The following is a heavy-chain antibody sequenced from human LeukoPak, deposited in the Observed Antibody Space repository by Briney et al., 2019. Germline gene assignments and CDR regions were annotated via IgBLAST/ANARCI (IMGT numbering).Heavy chain of an antibody. J-gene: IGHJ4*02. Sequence: PGGSLRLSCAASGFTFSSYSMNWVRQAPGKGLEWVSSISSSSSYIYYADSVKGRFTISRDNAKNSLHLQMNSLRAEDTAVYYCAKRTGSSWYPNYFDYWGQGTLVTVSS. CDR2: ISSSSSYI. D-gene: IGHD6-13*01. CDR1: GFTFSSYS. CDR3: AKRTGSSWYPNYFDY. V-gene: IGHV3-21*01.